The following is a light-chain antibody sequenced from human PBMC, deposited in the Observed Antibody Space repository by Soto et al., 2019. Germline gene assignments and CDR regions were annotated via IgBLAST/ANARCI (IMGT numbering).Light chain of an antibody. J-gene: IGLJ2*01. CDR3: GGWDDSLSGPV. CDR1: NSNIGSNT. CDR2: RNN. Sequence: QSVLTQPPSASGTPGQRVTISCSGSNSNIGSNTVNWYQQLPGTAPKLLIQRNNQRPSGVPARFSGSKSGTSASLAISGLRSEDEADYYCGGWDDSLSGPVFGGGTKLTVL. V-gene: IGLV1-47*01.